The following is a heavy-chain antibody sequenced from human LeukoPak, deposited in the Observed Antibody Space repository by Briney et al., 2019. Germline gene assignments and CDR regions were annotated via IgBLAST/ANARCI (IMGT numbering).Heavy chain of an antibody. V-gene: IGHV3-21*01. CDR2: ISSSSSYI. D-gene: IGHD2-2*01. J-gene: IGHJ4*02. Sequence: PGGSLRLSCAASGFTFSSYSMNWVRQAPGKGLEWVSSISSSSSYIYYADSVKGRFTISRDNAKNSLYLQMNSLRAEDTAVYYCASGGVYCSSTSCPFDYWGQGTLVTVSS. CDR1: GFTFSSYS. CDR3: ASGGVYCSSTSCPFDY.